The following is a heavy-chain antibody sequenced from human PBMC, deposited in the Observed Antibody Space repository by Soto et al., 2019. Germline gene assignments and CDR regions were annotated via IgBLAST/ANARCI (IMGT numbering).Heavy chain of an antibody. D-gene: IGHD5-18*01. CDR3: ARRGYSYGNYYYGMDV. V-gene: IGHV1-3*01. CDR1: GYTFTSYA. Sequence: HVQLVQSGAEVKKPGASVKVSCKASGYTFTSYAMHWVRQAPGQRLEWMGWINAGNGNTKYSQKFQGRVTITRDTSASTAYMELSSLRSEDTAVYYCARRGYSYGNYYYGMDVWGQGTTVTVSS. J-gene: IGHJ6*02. CDR2: INAGNGNT.